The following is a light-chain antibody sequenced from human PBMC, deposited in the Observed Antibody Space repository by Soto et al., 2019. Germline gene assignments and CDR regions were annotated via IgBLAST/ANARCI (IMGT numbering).Light chain of an antibody. CDR2: GAS. CDR1: QSVTSR. V-gene: IGKV3-15*01. Sequence: EVVMTQSPATLSVSPGERATLSCRASQSVTSRLAWYQQKPGQAPRLLIYGASARATGIPARFSGSGSGTEFTLTINSLQSEDFAVYYCQQYNNLPLTFGGGTKVDIK. CDR3: QQYNNLPLT. J-gene: IGKJ4*01.